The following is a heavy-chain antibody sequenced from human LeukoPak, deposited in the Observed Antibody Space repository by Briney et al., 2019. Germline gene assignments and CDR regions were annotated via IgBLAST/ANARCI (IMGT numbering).Heavy chain of an antibody. D-gene: IGHD5-18*01. CDR2: INSDGSST. V-gene: IGHV3-74*01. CDR1: AFSMNDFW. J-gene: IGHJ4*02. CDR3: AREGRGYSYAFEY. Sequence: GGSLRLSCAASAFSMNDFWMHWVRQAPGKGLVWVSRINSDGSSTTYADSVKGRFTISRDNGQNTLYLQMNSLRAEDTAVYYCAREGRGYSYAFEYWGQGTLVTVSS.